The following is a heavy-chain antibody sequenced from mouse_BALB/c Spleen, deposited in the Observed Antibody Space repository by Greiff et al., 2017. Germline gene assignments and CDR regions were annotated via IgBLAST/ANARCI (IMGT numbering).Heavy chain of an antibody. CDR1: GFTFSSYG. J-gene: IGHJ4*01. Sequence: EVQLVESGGDLVKPGGSLKLSCAASGFTFSSYGMSWVRQTPDKRLEWVATISSGGSYTYYPASVKGRFTISRDNAKNTLYLQMSSLKSEDTAMYYCARQSDRYDGGGYAMDYWGQRTSVTVSS. CDR2: ISSGGSYT. V-gene: IGHV5-6*01. CDR3: ARQSDRYDGGGYAMDY. D-gene: IGHD2-14*01.